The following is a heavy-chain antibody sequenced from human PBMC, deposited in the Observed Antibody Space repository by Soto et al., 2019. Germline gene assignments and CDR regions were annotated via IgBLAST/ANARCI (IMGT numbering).Heavy chain of an antibody. Sequence: QVQLQESGPGLVKPSETLSLTCTVSGDSVTSGRHHWSWIRQPPGKGLEWVGQFQLGGSSNYNPSSETHLNLTPHTSKNHYTRKLTSVPASDTAVYYRVTLYAGCEGRGQWGQGTLGTVSA. CDR3: VTLYAGCEGRGQ. V-gene: IGHV4-61*03. J-gene: IGHJ4*02. D-gene: IGHD3-16*02. CDR2: FQLGGSS. CDR1: GDSVTSGRHH.